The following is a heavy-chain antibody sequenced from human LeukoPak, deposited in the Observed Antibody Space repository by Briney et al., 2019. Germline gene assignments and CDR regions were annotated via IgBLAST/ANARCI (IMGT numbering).Heavy chain of an antibody. D-gene: IGHD2-15*01. V-gene: IGHV4-4*07. Sequence: PSETLSLTCSVSGGSISSYYWSWIRQPAGKRLESIGRIYPNGNTNYNPSLRGRVTISVDTSKNQFSLKLSSVTAADTAVYYCARDIVVAYYFDYWGQGTLVTVSS. CDR1: GGSISSYY. CDR2: IYPNGNT. J-gene: IGHJ4*02. CDR3: ARDIVVAYYFDY.